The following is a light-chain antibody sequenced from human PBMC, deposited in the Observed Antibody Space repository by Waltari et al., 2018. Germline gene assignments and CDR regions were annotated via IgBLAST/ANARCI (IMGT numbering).Light chain of an antibody. CDR1: DSDVGAYDF. CDR3: SSYTTSSAPGV. V-gene: IGLV2-14*01. Sequence: QSALTQPASVSGSPGQSITISCSGTDSDVGAYDFVSWYQQHPGKAPHLIIYEVSNRPVGISNRVSASKSGNTASLTISGLQAEDEADYYCSSYTTSSAPGVFGTGTRVTVL. J-gene: IGLJ1*01. CDR2: EVS.